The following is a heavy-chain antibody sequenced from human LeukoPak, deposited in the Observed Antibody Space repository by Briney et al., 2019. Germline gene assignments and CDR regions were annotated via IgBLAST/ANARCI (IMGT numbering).Heavy chain of an antibody. Sequence: PGGSLRLSCAASGFTFSILDMSWVRQAPGKGLEYVSYISSGSGTIYYADSVKGRFTISRDNAKNSLYLQMNSLSAKDTAVYYCARAQKYSYDAFDIWGQGTMVTVSS. J-gene: IGHJ3*02. CDR2: ISSGSGTI. CDR1: GFTFSILD. CDR3: ARAQKYSYDAFDI. D-gene: IGHD4-11*01. V-gene: IGHV3-48*04.